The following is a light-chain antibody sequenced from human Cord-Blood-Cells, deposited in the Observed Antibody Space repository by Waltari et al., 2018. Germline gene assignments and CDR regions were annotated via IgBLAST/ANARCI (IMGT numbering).Light chain of an antibody. CDR3: QPYNNWLRT. V-gene: IGKV3-15*01. J-gene: IGKJ1*01. CDR1: QSVSSN. CDR2: GAS. Sequence: EIVMTQSPATLSVSPGERATLSCRASQSVSSNLAWYQQEPGQAPRLLIYGASTRATCIPGRFSGSGSGTEFTLTVSSLQSEDFAVYYCQPYNNWLRTFGQGTKVEIK.